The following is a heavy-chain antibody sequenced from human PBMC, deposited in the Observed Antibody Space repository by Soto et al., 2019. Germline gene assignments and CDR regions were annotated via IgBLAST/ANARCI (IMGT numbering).Heavy chain of an antibody. Sequence: ASVKVSCKASGYTFTSYAMHWLRQAPGQRLEWMGWINAGNGNTKYSQKFQGRVTITRDTSASTAYMELSSLRSEDTAVYYCARGDYYDSSGYYYVVPGFDPWGQGTLVTVSS. V-gene: IGHV1-3*01. J-gene: IGHJ5*02. CDR2: INAGNGNT. CDR1: GYTFTSYA. CDR3: ARGDYYDSSGYYYVVPGFDP. D-gene: IGHD3-22*01.